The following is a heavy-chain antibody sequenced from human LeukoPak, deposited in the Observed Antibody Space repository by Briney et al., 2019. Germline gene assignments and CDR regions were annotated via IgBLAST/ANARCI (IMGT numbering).Heavy chain of an antibody. CDR3: ARGVSDYVWGSYRSGSNWFDP. J-gene: IGHJ5*02. D-gene: IGHD3-16*02. CDR1: GGSFSGYY. CDR2: INHSGST. V-gene: IGHV4-34*01. Sequence: SETLSLTCAVYGGSFSGYYWSWIRQPPGKGLEWIGEINHSGSTNCNPSLKSRVTISVDTSKNQFSLKLSSVTAADTAVYYCARGVSDYVWGSYRSGSNWFDPWGQGTLVTVSS.